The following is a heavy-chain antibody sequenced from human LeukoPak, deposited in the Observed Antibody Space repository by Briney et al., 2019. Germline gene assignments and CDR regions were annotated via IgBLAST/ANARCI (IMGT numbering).Heavy chain of an antibody. CDR1: GYTFSAYC. Sequence: ASVKVSCKASGYTFSAYCMHWVRQAPGQGLEWMGWINPNSGGTNYAQKFQGRVTMTRDTSISTAYMELSRLRSDDTAVYYCASRRPGVGSIAAAGVHMRTNYYYYYMDVWGKGTTVTVSS. CDR3: ASRRPGVGSIAAAGVHMRTNYYYYYMDV. V-gene: IGHV1-2*02. CDR2: INPNSGGT. J-gene: IGHJ6*03. D-gene: IGHD6-13*01.